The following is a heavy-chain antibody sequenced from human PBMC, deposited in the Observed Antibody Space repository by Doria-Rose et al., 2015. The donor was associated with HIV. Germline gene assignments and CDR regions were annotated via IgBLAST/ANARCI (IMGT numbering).Heavy chain of an antibody. CDR1: GVSLSSPGMG. CDR2: NCSDDER. Sequence: QITLKESGPMLVKPTETLTLTCTVSGVSLSSPGMGVSWIRQPPGKALEWLANNCSDDERYSKTSLKSRLTISRGTSKSQVVLTMADMDPVDTATYYCARIKSSRWYHKYYFDFWGQGTLVIVSA. CDR3: ARIKSSRWYHKYYFDF. J-gene: IGHJ4*02. D-gene: IGHD6-13*01. V-gene: IGHV2-26*01.